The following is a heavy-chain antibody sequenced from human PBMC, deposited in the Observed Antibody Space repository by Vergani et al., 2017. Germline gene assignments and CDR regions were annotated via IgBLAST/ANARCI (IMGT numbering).Heavy chain of an antibody. CDR1: GSTFSDFS. V-gene: IGHV3-21*06. Sequence: EVQLLESGGGLVQPGGSLRLSCAASGSTFSDFSMSWVRQAPGKGLEWVAFIGSSGPYINYADSVKGRFIISRDNTNNSLFLQLRSLRAEDAAVYYCARECTSGGCPDNYGMDVWGQGATVTVSS. CDR3: ARECTSGGCPDNYGMDV. D-gene: IGHD2-8*01. J-gene: IGHJ6*02. CDR2: IGSSGPYI.